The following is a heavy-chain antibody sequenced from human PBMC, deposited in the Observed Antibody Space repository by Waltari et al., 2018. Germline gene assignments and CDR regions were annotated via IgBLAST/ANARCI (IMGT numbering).Heavy chain of an antibody. V-gene: IGHV1-69-2*01. Sequence: EVQLLQSGTELKKPGSTVKISCQVSGYRFTDYYIHWVQQAPGKGPQWMGLVDTEDGETIYAERFQGRVTITAETSTETAFMELSSLTSDDTAVYYCVTALGDRSSASRPFDVWGLDTLITVSS. J-gene: IGHJ3*01. CDR1: GYRFTDYY. CDR2: VDTEDGET. D-gene: IGHD3-10*01. CDR3: VTALGDRSSASRPFDV.